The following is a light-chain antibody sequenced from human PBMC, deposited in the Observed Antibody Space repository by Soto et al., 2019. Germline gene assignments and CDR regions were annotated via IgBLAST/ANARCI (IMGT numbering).Light chain of an antibody. J-gene: IGLJ1*01. CDR2: EVT. Sequence: QSVLTQPASVSGSPGQSITLSCTGTSSDVGGYNYVSWYQQHPGKVPKLVIYEVTKRPSGVSNRFSGSKSGSTASLTISGLQADDEAYYYCSSYADSDTLYVFGTGTKVTV. CDR1: SSDVGGYNY. V-gene: IGLV2-14*01. CDR3: SSYADSDTLYV.